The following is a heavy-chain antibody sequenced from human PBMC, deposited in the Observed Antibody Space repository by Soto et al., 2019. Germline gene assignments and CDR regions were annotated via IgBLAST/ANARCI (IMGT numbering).Heavy chain of an antibody. V-gene: IGHV1-18*01. CDR1: GYTFTNFG. D-gene: IGHD3-16*01. Sequence: ASVKVSCKTSGYTFTNFGLSWVRQAPGQGLEWMGWISAYNGNTNYAQNFQGRVTMTTDTSTSTAYMELRSLRSDDTAVYYCARGGTPLDYWGQGTLVTVSS. CDR3: ARGGTPLDY. J-gene: IGHJ4*02. CDR2: ISAYNGNT.